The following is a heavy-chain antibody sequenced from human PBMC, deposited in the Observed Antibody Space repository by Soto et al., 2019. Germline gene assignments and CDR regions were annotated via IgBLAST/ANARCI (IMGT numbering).Heavy chain of an antibody. CDR2: ISGSGGST. CDR1: GFTFSSYA. D-gene: IGHD3-10*01. J-gene: IGHJ6*02. V-gene: IGHV3-23*01. Sequence: GGSLRLSCAASGFTFSSYAMSWVRQAPGKGLEWVSAISGSGGSTYYADSGKGRFTISRDNSKNTLYLQMNSLRAEDTAVYYCAKDFHMDYYGLGRRGWGMDVWGQGTTVTVSS. CDR3: AKDFHMDYYGLGRRGWGMDV.